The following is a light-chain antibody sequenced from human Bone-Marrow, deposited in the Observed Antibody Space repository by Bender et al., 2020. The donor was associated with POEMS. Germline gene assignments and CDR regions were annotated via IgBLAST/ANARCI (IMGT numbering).Light chain of an antibody. V-gene: IGLV2-14*02. CDR2: EVR. CDR1: SSDVGAYNL. Sequence: QSALTQPASVSGSPGQSITISCTGASSDVGAYNLVSWYQQHPGKAPKLLIYEVRKRPSGVSNRFSGSKSDNTASLTISGLQAEDEADYYCSSYTSSSTLGMVFGGGTKLTVL. CDR3: SSYTSSSTLGMV. J-gene: IGLJ2*01.